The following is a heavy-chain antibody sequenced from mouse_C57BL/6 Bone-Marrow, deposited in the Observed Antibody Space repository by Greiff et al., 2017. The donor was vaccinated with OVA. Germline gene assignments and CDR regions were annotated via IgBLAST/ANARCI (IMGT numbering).Heavy chain of an antibody. CDR2: ISSGSSTI. CDR1: GFTFSDYG. V-gene: IGHV5-17*01. Sequence: DVMLVESGGGLVKPGGSLKLSCAASGFTFSDYGMHWVRQAPEKGLEWVAYISSGSSTIYYADTVKGRFTISRDNAKNPLFLQMTSLRSEDTAMYYCARGDGSFLFDYWGQGTTLTVSS. CDR3: ARGDGSFLFDY. J-gene: IGHJ2*01. D-gene: IGHD1-1*01.